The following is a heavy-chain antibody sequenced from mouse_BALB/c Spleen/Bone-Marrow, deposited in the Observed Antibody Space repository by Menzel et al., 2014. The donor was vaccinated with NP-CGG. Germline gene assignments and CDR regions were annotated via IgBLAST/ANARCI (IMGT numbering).Heavy chain of an antibody. CDR3: ARWEYYAMDY. Sequence: EVQLQQSGAELVKLGASVKLSCTASGFNIXDTYMHWVKQRPEQGLEWIGRIDPANGNTKYDPKFQGKATITADTSSNAAYLQLSSLTSEDTAVYYCARWEYYAMDYWGQGTSVTVSS. CDR1: GFNIXDTY. D-gene: IGHD4-1*01. V-gene: IGHV14-3*02. CDR2: IDPANGNT. J-gene: IGHJ4*01.